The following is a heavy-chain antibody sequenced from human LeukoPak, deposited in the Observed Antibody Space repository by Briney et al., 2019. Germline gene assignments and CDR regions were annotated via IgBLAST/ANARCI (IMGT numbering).Heavy chain of an antibody. J-gene: IGHJ4*02. D-gene: IGHD3-22*01. CDR1: GFTFSSYG. CDR2: INSEGSTI. V-gene: IGHV3-74*01. Sequence: GGSLRLSCAASGFTFSSYGMHWVRQAPGKGLVWVSRINSEGSTISYADSVKGRFTISRDNAKNTLFLQMNSLRAEDTAVYYCERISSDIISYYDHWGQGPLATVP. CDR3: ERISSDIISYYDH.